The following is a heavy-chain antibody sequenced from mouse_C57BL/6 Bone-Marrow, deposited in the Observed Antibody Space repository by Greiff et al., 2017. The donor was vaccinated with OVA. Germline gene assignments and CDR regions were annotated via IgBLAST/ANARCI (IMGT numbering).Heavy chain of an antibody. CDR1: GFSLTSYG. Sequence: QVQLQQSGPGLVQPSQSLSIPCTVSGFSLTSYGVPWVRPSPGKGLEWLGGIWSGGSTDYNTAFISRLSLSKDNSKSQVFFKMNSLQADDTAIYYCARKDLYFDYWGQGTTLTVSA. CDR3: ARKDLYFDY. V-gene: IGHV2-2*01. J-gene: IGHJ2*01. CDR2: IWSGGST.